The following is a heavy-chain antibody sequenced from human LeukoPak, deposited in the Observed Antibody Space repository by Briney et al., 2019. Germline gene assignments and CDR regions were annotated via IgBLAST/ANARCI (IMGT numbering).Heavy chain of an antibody. Sequence: GGSLRLSCAASGFTFSSYSMNWVRQAPGKGLEWVSYISSSSSTIYYADSVKGRFTISRDNAKHSLHLQMNSLRAEDTAVYYCARWGVPIYYYYMDVWGKGTTVTVSS. CDR2: ISSSSSTI. CDR3: ARWGVPIYYYYMDV. V-gene: IGHV3-48*01. CDR1: GFTFSSYS. J-gene: IGHJ6*03. D-gene: IGHD3-16*01.